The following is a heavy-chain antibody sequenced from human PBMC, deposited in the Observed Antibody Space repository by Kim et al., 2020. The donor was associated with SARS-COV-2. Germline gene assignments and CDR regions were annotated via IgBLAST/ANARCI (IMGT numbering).Heavy chain of an antibody. CDR1: GFTFSSSW. CDR3: ARDGDLYSSGKDAFDI. J-gene: IGHJ3*02. CDR2: IKQDGNQK. Sequence: GGSLRLSCAASGFTFSSSWMTWVRQAPGKGLEWVANIKQDGNQKYSVDSVKGRFTFSRDKAKNSLYLQMNSLRAEDTAVYYCARDGDLYSSGKDAFDIWGQGTMVTVSS. D-gene: IGHD6-19*01. V-gene: IGHV3-7*01.